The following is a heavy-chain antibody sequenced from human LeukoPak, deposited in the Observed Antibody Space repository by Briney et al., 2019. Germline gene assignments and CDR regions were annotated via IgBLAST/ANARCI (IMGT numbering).Heavy chain of an antibody. D-gene: IGHD1-1*01. CDR1: GFTFSSYW. CDR3: VRDRNPRHSYFDL. J-gene: IGHJ4*02. CDR2: MKQDASEK. Sequence: PGGSLRLSCVGSGFTFSSYWMSWVRQAPGKGPEWVANMKQDASEKYYFGALNGRFTIFRDNAKNSLYLQMDTLTVEDTALYFCVRDRNPRHSYFDLWDQGTLVTVSS. V-gene: IGHV3-7*01.